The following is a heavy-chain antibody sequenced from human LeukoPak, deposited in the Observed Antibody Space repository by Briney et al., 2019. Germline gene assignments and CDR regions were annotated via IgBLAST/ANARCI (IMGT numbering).Heavy chain of an antibody. D-gene: IGHD6-6*01. CDR2: ISAYNGNT. J-gene: IGHJ6*03. V-gene: IGHV1-18*01. CDR1: GYTFTSYG. CDR3: ARDPSRYSSSGYMDV. Sequence: ASVKVSCKASGYTFTSYGISWVRQAPGQGLEWMGWISAYNGNTNYAQKLQGRVTMTTDTSTSTAYMELSRLRSGDTAVYYCARDPSRYSSSGYMDVWGKGTTVTVSS.